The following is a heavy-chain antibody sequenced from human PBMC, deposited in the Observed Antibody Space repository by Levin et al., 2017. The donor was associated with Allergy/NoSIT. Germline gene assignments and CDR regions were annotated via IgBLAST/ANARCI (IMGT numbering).Heavy chain of an antibody. CDR2: ISVYNGNT. Sequence: GESLKISCKASGYTFTNYGVSWVRQAPGQGLEWMGWISVYNGNTNYAQKLQGRVTLTTDTSTSTAHMELRSLRSDDTAVYYCARVLRSGEYDYWGQGTLVTVSS. CDR1: GYTFTNYG. CDR3: ARVLRSGEYDY. J-gene: IGHJ4*02. D-gene: IGHD3-3*01. V-gene: IGHV1-18*01.